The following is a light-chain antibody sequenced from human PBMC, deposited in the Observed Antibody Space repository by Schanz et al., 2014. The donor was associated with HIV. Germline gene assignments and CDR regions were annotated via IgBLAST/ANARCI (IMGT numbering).Light chain of an antibody. CDR2: DVS. CDR3: NSYTSSSTLV. CDR1: SSDIGGHDY. Sequence: QSVLTQPPSASGSPGQSVTISCTGTSSDIGGHDYVSWYQQHPDKAPKLLIYDVSDRPSGVSNRFSGSKSGNTASLTISGLQAEDEADYYCNSYTSSSTLVFGGGTKLTVL. J-gene: IGLJ2*01. V-gene: IGLV2-14*03.